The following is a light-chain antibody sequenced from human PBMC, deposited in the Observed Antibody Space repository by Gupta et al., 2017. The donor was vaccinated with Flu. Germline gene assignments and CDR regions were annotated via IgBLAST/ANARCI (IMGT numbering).Light chain of an antibody. CDR1: QSVFYRPNNKNY. V-gene: IGKV4-1*01. CDR2: WAS. CDR3: QQYYSTPYT. J-gene: IGKJ2*01. Sequence: NCKSSQSVFYRPNNKNYLAWYQQKPGQPPKLLIYWASTRESGVPDRFSGSGSGTDFTLTISSLQAEDVAVYYCQQYYSTPYTFGQGTKLEI.